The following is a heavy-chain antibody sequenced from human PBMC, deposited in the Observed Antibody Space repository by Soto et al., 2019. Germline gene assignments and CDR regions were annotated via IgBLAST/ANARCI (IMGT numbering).Heavy chain of an antibody. Sequence: GGSLRLSCAASGFTFSNAWMNWVLQAPGKGLEWVGRIKSKTDGGTTDYAAPVKGRFTISRDDSKNTLYLQMNSLKTEDTAVYYCTTAHYYDSSGYPQRWGQGTLVTVSS. D-gene: IGHD3-22*01. J-gene: IGHJ1*01. CDR1: GFTFSNAW. V-gene: IGHV3-15*07. CDR2: IKSKTDGGTT. CDR3: TTAHYYDSSGYPQR.